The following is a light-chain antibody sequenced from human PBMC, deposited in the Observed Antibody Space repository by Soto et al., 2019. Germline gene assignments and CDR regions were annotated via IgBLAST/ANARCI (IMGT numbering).Light chain of an antibody. CDR2: DAS. J-gene: IGKJ4*01. CDR3: QQYGSSPLT. Sequence: EIVLTQSPGTLSLSPGERATLSCRARQSVRSNYLAWYQQKPGQAPRFLIYDASSRATGIPDRFSGSGSGTDFTLTISRLEPEDFAVYYCQQYGSSPLTFGGGTKVEIK. V-gene: IGKV3-20*01. CDR1: QSVRSNY.